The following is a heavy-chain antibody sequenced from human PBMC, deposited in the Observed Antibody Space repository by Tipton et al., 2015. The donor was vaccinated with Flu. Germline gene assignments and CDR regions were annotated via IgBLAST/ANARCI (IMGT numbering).Heavy chain of an antibody. D-gene: IGHD1-26*01. J-gene: IGHJ3*02. CDR1: GYTFTSYG. Sequence: GAEVKKPGASVKVSCKASGYTFTSYGISWVRQAPGQGLEWMGWISAYNGNTNYAQKLQGRVTMTTDTSTSTAYMGLRSLRSDDTAVYYCARWGAVGATGEAGAFDIWGQGTMVTVSS. CDR2: ISAYNGNT. CDR3: ARWGAVGATGEAGAFDI. V-gene: IGHV1-18*01.